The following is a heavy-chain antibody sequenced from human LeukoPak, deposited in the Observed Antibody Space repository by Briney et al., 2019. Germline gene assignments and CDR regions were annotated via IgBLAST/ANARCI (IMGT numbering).Heavy chain of an antibody. D-gene: IGHD3-22*01. CDR3: AKRLKRNYYYHYAMDV. V-gene: IGHV3-23*01. J-gene: IGHJ6*02. Sequence: PGGSLRLSCAASGFIFKTHAMSWVRQAPGKGLEWVSRIDDSGVIRSYADSVKGRFTISRDNSKMTLTLQMNSLRAEDTAVYYCAKRLKRNYYYHYAMDVWGQGTTVTVSS. CDR2: IDDSGVIR. CDR1: GFIFKTHA.